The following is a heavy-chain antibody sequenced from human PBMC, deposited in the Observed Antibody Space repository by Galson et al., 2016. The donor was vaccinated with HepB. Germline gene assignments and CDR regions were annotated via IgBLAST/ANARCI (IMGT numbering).Heavy chain of an antibody. J-gene: IGHJ6*02. D-gene: IGHD2-8*01. CDR2: ISYDGGNK. Sequence: SLRLSCAASGFTFTRYGMHWVRQAPGKGLEWVAVISYDGGNKYYADSVKGRFTISRDNSKNTLDLQMNSLRAEDTAVYYCAKDSLVYAIDHYYGMDVWGQGTTVTVSS. CDR3: AKDSLVYAIDHYYGMDV. CDR1: GFTFTRYG. V-gene: IGHV3-30*18.